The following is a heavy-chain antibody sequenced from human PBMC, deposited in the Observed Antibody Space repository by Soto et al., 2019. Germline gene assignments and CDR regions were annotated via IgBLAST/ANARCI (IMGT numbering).Heavy chain of an antibody. J-gene: IGHJ6*04. CDR3: ARDRGDFPKLKGMDV. D-gene: IGHD2-21*01. CDR1: GGTSHNYI. Sequence: QVQLVQSGAEVQKPGASVRVSCKASGGTSHNYIFNWVRQAPGQGLEWLGRIIPSLDKTDYAQNIQGRLTITADKSTSTAYMELTSLRPEDTAVYYCARDRGDFPKLKGMDVWGIGTAVTVSS. V-gene: IGHV1-69*08. CDR2: IIPSLDKT.